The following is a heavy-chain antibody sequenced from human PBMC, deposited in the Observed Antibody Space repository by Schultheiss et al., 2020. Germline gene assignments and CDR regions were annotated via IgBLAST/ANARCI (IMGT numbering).Heavy chain of an antibody. D-gene: IGHD6-6*01. V-gene: IGHV4-61*02. CDR2: IYTSGST. CDR3: AKDSSSSAFDY. CDR1: GGSISSSSYY. Sequence: SQTLSLTCTVSGGSISSSSYYWSWIRQPAGKGLEWIGRIYTSGSTYYNPSLKSRVTISVDTSKNQFSLKLSSVTAADTAVYYCAKDSSSSAFDYWGQGTLVTVSS. J-gene: IGHJ4*02.